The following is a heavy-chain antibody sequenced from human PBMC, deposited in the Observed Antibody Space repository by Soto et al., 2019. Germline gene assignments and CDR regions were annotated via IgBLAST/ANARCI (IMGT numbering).Heavy chain of an antibody. CDR3: ARDYLWFGELLNHYYGMDV. CDR1: GFTFNRYS. D-gene: IGHD3-10*01. CDR2: ISSSSSYI. J-gene: IGHJ6*02. Sequence: VVSLRLSCAASGFTFNRYSMNWVRQAPGKGLEWVSSISSSSSYIYYADSVKGRFTISRDKAKNSLYLQMNSLSAEDTAVYCCARDYLWFGELLNHYYGMDVWGQGTRVTASS. V-gene: IGHV3-21*01.